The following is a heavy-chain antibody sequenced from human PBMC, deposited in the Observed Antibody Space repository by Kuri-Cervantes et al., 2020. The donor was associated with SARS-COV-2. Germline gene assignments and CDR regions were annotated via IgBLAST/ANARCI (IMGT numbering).Heavy chain of an antibody. V-gene: IGHV3-30-3*01. Sequence: GGSLRLSCAASGFTFSSYAMHWVRQAPGKGLEWVAVISYDGSNKYYADSVKGRFTISRDNSKNTLYLQMNSLRAEDTAVYYCANSRGGGYHDAFDIWGQGTMVTVSS. CDR3: ANSRGGGYHDAFDI. CDR1: GFTFSSYA. J-gene: IGHJ3*02. CDR2: ISYDGSNK. D-gene: IGHD1-26*01.